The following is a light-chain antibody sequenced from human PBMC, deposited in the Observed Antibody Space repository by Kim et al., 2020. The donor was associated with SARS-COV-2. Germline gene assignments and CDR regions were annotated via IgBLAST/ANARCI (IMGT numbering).Light chain of an antibody. CDR1: EGICRD. Sequence: VAEKDRSTRRGREGICRDCAWYQQKPGEAPKLLFSAASPVQSGVPSRVSGSVSGTEITLSISSVQPEGFATFYCPQLNRYPLTFGGGANV. J-gene: IGKJ4*01. CDR2: AAS. V-gene: IGKV1-9*01. CDR3: PQLNRYPLT.